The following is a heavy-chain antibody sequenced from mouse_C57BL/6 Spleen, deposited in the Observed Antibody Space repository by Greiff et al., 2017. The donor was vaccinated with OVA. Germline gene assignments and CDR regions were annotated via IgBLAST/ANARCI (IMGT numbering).Heavy chain of an antibody. Sequence: QVQLQQPGAELVKPGASVKLSCKASGYTFTSYWMQWVKQRPGQGLEWIGEIDPSDSYTNYNQKFKGKATLTVDTSSSTAYMQLSSLTSDDSAVYYCARSPYYGIRTGFAYWGQGTLVTVSA. CDR1: GYTFTSYW. V-gene: IGHV1-50*01. J-gene: IGHJ3*01. CDR3: ARSPYYGIRTGFAY. D-gene: IGHD1-1*01. CDR2: IDPSDSYT.